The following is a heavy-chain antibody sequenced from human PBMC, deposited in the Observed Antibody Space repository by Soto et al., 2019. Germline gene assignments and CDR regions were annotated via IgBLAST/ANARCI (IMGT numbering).Heavy chain of an antibody. J-gene: IGHJ4*02. CDR2: IYYSGST. D-gene: IGHD3-3*01. Sequence: PSETLSLTCTFSVVSISSSSYYCGWIRQPPWKGLEWIGSIYYSGSTYYNPSLKSRVTISVDTSKNKFSLNMSSVTAADTAVYYCDRYDFSSGYLDDWGQGTLVTVSS. CDR3: DRYDFSSGYLDD. CDR1: VVSISSSSYY. V-gene: IGHV4-39*01.